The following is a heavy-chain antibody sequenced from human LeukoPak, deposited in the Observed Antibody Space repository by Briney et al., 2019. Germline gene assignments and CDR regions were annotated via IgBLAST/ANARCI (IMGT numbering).Heavy chain of an antibody. V-gene: IGHV3-23*01. D-gene: IGHD2-2*01. CDR3: ARSCCSTSCYFD. Sequence: GASLRLSCAPSGFTFSRYAMSGVPHAPRKGLEWVSAISGSSGSTYYAHSVKGRFTISRDNTKNTLYLQMNSLRAAETAVYYCARSCCSTSCYFDWGPGTLVTVSS. J-gene: IGHJ4*02. CDR2: ISGSSGST. CDR1: GFTFSRYA.